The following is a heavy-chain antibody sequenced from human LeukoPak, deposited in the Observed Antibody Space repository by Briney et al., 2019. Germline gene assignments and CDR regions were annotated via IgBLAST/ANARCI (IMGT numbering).Heavy chain of an antibody. CDR1: GFTFRTYT. CDR2: MGSFNSYI. Sequence: PGGSLRLSCAVSGFTFRTYTMNWVRQAPGKGVEGVSSMGSFNSYIYYADSVKGRFTISRDDAKNSLYLQMNSLRDEDTAVYHCVGASAGNRRFDYWGQGTLLTVSS. D-gene: IGHD1-14*01. J-gene: IGHJ4*02. V-gene: IGHV3-21*01. CDR3: VGASAGNRRFDY.